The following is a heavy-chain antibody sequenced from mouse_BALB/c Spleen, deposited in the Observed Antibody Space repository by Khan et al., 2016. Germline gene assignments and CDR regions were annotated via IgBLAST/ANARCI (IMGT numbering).Heavy chain of an antibody. D-gene: IGHD1-1*01. CDR2: INPDSSTI. Sequence: EVQLVESGGGLVQPGGSLKLSCAASGFAFSRYWMSWVRQAPGKGLEWIGEINPDSSTINYTPSLKDKFIISRDNAKNTLYLQMSKVRSEDTALYYCARLYYYGTSDYWGQGTTLTVSS. V-gene: IGHV4-1*02. CDR3: ARLYYYGTSDY. CDR1: GFAFSRYW. J-gene: IGHJ2*01.